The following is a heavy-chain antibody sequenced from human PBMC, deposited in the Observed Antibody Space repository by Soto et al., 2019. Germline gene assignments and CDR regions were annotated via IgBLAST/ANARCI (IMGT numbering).Heavy chain of an antibody. V-gene: IGHV3-30-3*01. J-gene: IGHJ6*02. CDR1: GFTFSSYA. CDR2: ISYDGSNK. D-gene: IGHD4-4*01. CDR3: ARDGSYSNYESYYYYGMDV. Sequence: QVQLVESGGGVVQPGRSLRLSCAASGFTFSSYAMHWVRQAPGKGLEWVAVISYDGSNKYYADSVKGRFTISRDNSKNTLYLQMNSLRAEDTAVYYWARDGSYSNYESYYYYGMDVWGQGTTVTVSS.